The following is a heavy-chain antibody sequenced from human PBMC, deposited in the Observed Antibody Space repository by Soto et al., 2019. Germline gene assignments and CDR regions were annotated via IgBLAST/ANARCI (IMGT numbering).Heavy chain of an antibody. V-gene: IGHV6-1*01. CDR2: TYYRSKWYN. J-gene: IGHJ6*02. CDR1: GDSVSSNSAA. Sequence: SQTLSLTCAISGDSVSSNSAAWNWIRQSPSRGLEWLGRTYYRSKWYNDYAVSVKSRITINPDTSKNQFSLQLNSVTPEDTAVYYCARTQGVWFGELLYVFGDYYYYYGMDVWGQGTTVTVSS. D-gene: IGHD3-10*01. CDR3: ARTQGVWFGELLYVFGDYYYYYGMDV.